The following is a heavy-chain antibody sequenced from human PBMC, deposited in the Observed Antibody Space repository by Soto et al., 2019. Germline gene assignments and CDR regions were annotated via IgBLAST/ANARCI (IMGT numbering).Heavy chain of an antibody. CDR3: ARAKRSGYCSSTSCYAADFDY. V-gene: IGHV3-20*01. D-gene: IGHD2-2*01. J-gene: IGHJ4*02. Sequence: EVQLVESGGGEVRPGGSLRLSCAASGFTFDDYGMSWVRQAPGKGLEWVSGINWNGGSTGYADSVKGRFTISRDNAKNSLYLQMNSLRAEDTALYHCARAKRSGYCSSTSCYAADFDYWGQGTLVTVSS. CDR1: GFTFDDYG. CDR2: INWNGGST.